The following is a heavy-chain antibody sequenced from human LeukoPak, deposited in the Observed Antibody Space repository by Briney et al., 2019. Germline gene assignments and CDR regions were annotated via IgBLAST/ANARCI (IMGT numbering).Heavy chain of an antibody. Sequence: GGSLRLSCAASGFTFTTYSMNWVRQAPGKGLEWVSYISSSSSTIYYADTVKGRFTISRDNAKNSLYLQMNSLRAEDTAVYYCARGASYVTSQWFDPWGQGTQVTVSS. V-gene: IGHV3-48*01. CDR2: ISSSSSTI. D-gene: IGHD2-21*02. J-gene: IGHJ5*02. CDR3: ARGASYVTSQWFDP. CDR1: GFTFTTYS.